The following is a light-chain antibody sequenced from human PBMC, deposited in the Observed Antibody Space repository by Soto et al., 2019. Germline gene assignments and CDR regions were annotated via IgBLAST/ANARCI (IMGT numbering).Light chain of an antibody. CDR1: ETVRSN. J-gene: IGKJ5*01. CDR3: QQHGDSPIT. V-gene: IGKV3-20*01. CDR2: GAS. Sequence: EAVLTQSPDTLSVSPGERATLSCRASETVRSNLAWYQQKPGQAPRLLIYGASSRATGIPDRFSGSGSGTDFSLTISRLEPEDFAVYYCQQHGDSPITFGQGTR.